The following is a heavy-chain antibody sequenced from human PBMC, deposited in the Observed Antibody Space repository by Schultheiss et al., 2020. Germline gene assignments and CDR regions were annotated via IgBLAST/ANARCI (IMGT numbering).Heavy chain of an antibody. Sequence: SETLSLTCTVSGGSISTSSYYWGWIRQPPGKGLEWIGYIYYSGSTNYNPSLKSRVTISVDTSKNQFSLKLSSVTAADTAVYYCARETGGPSFDYWGQGTLVTVSS. V-gene: IGHV4-61*01. CDR3: ARETGGPSFDY. J-gene: IGHJ4*02. CDR2: IYYSGST. CDR1: GGSISTSSYY. D-gene: IGHD2-15*01.